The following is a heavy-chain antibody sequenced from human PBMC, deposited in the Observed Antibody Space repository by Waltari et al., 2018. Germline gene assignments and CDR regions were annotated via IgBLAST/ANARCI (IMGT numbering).Heavy chain of an antibody. Sequence: QVQLVQSGAEVKKPGASVIVSGQASGYHFTRYDLHWVRQATEQGLEWMGWMNPNKGNTGYAQKFQGRVTITRNTSISTAYMELSSLRSEDTAVYYCARGSYYLDVWGQGTTVTVSS. J-gene: IGHJ6*02. CDR2: MNPNKGNT. CDR1: GYHFTRYD. CDR3: ARGSYYLDV. D-gene: IGHD3-10*01. V-gene: IGHV1-8*03.